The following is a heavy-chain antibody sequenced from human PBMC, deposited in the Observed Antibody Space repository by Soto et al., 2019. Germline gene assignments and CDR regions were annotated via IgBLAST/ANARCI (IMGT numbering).Heavy chain of an antibody. CDR3: ARDRPPYLEWMSQRGWFDP. V-gene: IGHV1-18*04. Sequence: QVQLVQSGGEVRKPGASVKVSCKTSGYTFTNYGINWVRQARGRGREWMGWISSYNGNTNYAQNFQGRLTMTTDTSTSTAYMELRSLTSDDTAVYYCARDRPPYLEWMSQRGWFDPWGQGTLVTVSA. D-gene: IGHD3-3*01. J-gene: IGHJ5*02. CDR2: ISSYNGNT. CDR1: GYTFTNYG.